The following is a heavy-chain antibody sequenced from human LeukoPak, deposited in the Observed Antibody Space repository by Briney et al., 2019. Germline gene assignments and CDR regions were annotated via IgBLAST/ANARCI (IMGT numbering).Heavy chain of an antibody. Sequence: ASVKVSCKASGYTFTGYYMHWVRQAPGQGLEWMGWMNPNSGNTGYAQKFQGRVTITRNTSISTAYMELSSLRSEDTAVYYCARARQELGTRFDPWGQGTLVTVSS. CDR3: ARARQELGTRFDP. CDR1: GYTFTGYY. D-gene: IGHD1-7*01. CDR2: MNPNSGNT. V-gene: IGHV1-8*03. J-gene: IGHJ5*02.